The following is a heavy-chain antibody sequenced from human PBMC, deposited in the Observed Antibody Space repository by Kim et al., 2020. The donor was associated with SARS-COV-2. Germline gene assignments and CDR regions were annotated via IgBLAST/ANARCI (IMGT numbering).Heavy chain of an antibody. CDR1: GFTFSEYY. D-gene: IGHD2-2*01. J-gene: IGHJ6*02. V-gene: IGHV3-11*01. Sequence: GGSLRLSCAASGFTFSEYYMSWIRQAPGKGLEWISYISSGSTIYYADSVKGRFTTSRDNAKNSVYLQMKSLRGEDTAMYYCARIDWSSISCYEMDVWGQGTTVTVSS. CDR2: ISSGSTI. CDR3: ARIDWSSISCYEMDV.